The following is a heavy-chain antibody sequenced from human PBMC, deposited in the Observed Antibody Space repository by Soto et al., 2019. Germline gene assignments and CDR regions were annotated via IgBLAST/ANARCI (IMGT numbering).Heavy chain of an antibody. V-gene: IGHV3-33*01. CDR3: ARDSRYCTNGVCYPYYYGMDV. Sequence: GGSLRLSCAASGFTFSSYGMHWVRQAPGKGLEWVAVIWDDGSNKYNANSVKGRFTISRDNSKNTQYLQMNSLRAEDTAVYYCARDSRYCTNGVCYPYYYGMDVWGQGTTVTVSS. CDR1: GFTFSSYG. D-gene: IGHD2-8*01. J-gene: IGHJ6*02. CDR2: IWDDGSNK.